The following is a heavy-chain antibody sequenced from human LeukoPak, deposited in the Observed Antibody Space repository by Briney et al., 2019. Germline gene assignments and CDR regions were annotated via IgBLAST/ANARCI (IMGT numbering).Heavy chain of an antibody. J-gene: IGHJ6*03. CDR3: ARDQTYYDFWSGSDYYMDV. CDR1: GFTFSDYY. Sequence: GGSLRLSCAASGFTFSDYYMSWIRQAPGKGLEWVSYISSSGSTIYYADSVKGRFTISRDNAKNSLYLQMNSLRAEDTAVYYCARDQTYYDFWSGSDYYMDVWGKGTTVTVSS. CDR2: ISSSGSTI. V-gene: IGHV3-11*01. D-gene: IGHD3-3*01.